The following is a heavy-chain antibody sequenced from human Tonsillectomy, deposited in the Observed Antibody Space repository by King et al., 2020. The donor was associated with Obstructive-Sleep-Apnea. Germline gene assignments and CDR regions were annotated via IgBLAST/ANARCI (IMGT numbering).Heavy chain of an antibody. CDR2: ISGGGST. Sequence: VQLVESGGGLVQPGGSLRLSCAASGFTFISYAMGWVRQAPGQGLEWVSAISGGGSTYYADSVKGRFTISRDNSKNTLYLQMNNLRAEDTAVYYCAKGGGNSIVYWYFDLWGRGTLVTVSS. D-gene: IGHD1/OR15-1a*01. CDR3: AKGGGNSIVYWYFDL. J-gene: IGHJ2*01. CDR1: GFTFISYA. V-gene: IGHV3-23*04.